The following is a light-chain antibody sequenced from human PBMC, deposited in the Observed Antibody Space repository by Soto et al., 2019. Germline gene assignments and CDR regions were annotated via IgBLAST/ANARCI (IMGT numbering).Light chain of an antibody. CDR2: WAS. Sequence: DIVMTQSPDSLAVSLGERATINCKSSQSVLYSSNNMNYLAWYQQKPGQPPKLLIYWASTRESGVPDRFSGSGSGTDFTLTISSLQAEDVAIYYCQQYYGHPLTFGGGTKVEIK. CDR1: QSVLYSSNNMNY. V-gene: IGKV4-1*01. J-gene: IGKJ4*01. CDR3: QQYYGHPLT.